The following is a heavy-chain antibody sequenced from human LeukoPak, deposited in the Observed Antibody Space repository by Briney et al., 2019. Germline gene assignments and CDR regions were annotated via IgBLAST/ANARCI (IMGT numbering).Heavy chain of an antibody. V-gene: IGHV4-34*01. CDR3: ARQDVVLMVYAIPRGYFDL. CDR1: GGSFSGYY. J-gene: IGHJ2*01. CDR2: INHSGST. D-gene: IGHD2-8*01. Sequence: SETLSLTCAVYGGSFSGYYWSWIRQPPGKGLEWIGEINHSGSTNYNPSLKSRVTISVDTSKNQFSLKLSSVTAADTAVYYCARQDVVLMVYAIPRGYFDLWGRGTLVTVSS.